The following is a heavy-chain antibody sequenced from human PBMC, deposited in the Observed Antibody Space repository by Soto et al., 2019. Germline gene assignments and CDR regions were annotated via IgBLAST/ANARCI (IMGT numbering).Heavy chain of an antibody. CDR2: IYYSGST. J-gene: IGHJ5*02. CDR1: GGSISSSSYY. CDR3: ARTTTRGSGSYYALNWFDP. D-gene: IGHD3-10*01. Sequence: SETLSLTCTASGGSISSSSYYWGWIRQPPGKGLEWIGSIYYSGSTYYNPSLKSRVTISVDTSKNQFSLKLSSVTAADTAVYYCARTTTRGSGSYYALNWFDPWGQGTLVTVSS. V-gene: IGHV4-39*01.